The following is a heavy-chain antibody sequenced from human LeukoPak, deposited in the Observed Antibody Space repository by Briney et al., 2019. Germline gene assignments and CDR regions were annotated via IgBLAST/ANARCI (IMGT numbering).Heavy chain of an antibody. CDR3: ARPYVPQGVPGFPYWYFYGMDV. D-gene: IGHD6-19*01. J-gene: IGHJ6*02. Sequence: GGSLRLSCAASGFIFNNYALNWVRQAPGKGLEWVSGISGNGGSTYYADSVKGRFTISGDKSKNTVSLQTNSLRAEDTAVYYCARPYVPQGVPGFPYWYFYGMDVWGQGTTVTVSS. CDR1: GFIFNNYA. CDR2: ISGNGGST. V-gene: IGHV3-23*01.